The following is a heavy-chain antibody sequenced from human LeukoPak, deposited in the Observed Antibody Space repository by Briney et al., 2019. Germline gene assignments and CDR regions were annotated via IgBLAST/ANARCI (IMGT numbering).Heavy chain of an antibody. CDR3: ARGIPYGAFDM. Sequence: PSETLSLTCTVSGGSMSNFYWSWTRQSAGKGLEWIGRIYSSGTTNYNPSLKSRVTMSVDTSKNQFSLKLNSVIAADTAVYYCARGIPYGAFDMWGQGTMVTVSS. CDR2: IYSSGTT. CDR1: GGSMSNFY. D-gene: IGHD4-17*01. V-gene: IGHV4-4*07. J-gene: IGHJ3*02.